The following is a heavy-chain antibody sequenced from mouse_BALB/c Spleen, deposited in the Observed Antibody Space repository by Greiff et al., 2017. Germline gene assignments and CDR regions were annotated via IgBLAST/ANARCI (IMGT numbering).Heavy chain of an antibody. CDR2: ISSGGGST. Sequence: EVHLVESGGGLVKPGGSLKLSCAASGFAFSSYDMSWVRQTPEKRLEWVAYISSGGGSTYYPDTVKGRFTISRDNAKNTLYLQMSSLKSEDTAMYYCARHEPKRYAMDYWGQGTSVTVSS. J-gene: IGHJ4*01. V-gene: IGHV5-12-1*01. CDR3: ARHEPKRYAMDY. CDR1: GFAFSSYD.